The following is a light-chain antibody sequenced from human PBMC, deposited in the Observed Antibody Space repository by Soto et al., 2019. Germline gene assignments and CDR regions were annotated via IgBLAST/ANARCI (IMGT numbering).Light chain of an antibody. Sequence: EIVLTQSPGTLSLSPGERATLSCRASQSVSSRYLAWYQQRPGQAPRLLIYGASSRATGIPDRFSGSGYGTDFTLTISRLELEDFAGYYCQQYGSSPPKYTFGQGTKREI. V-gene: IGKV3-20*01. CDR3: QQYGSSPPKYT. CDR1: QSVSSRY. CDR2: GAS. J-gene: IGKJ2*01.